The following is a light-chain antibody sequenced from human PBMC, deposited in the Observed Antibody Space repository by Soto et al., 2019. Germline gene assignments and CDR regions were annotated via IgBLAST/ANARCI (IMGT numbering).Light chain of an antibody. Sequence: QSVLTQPPSVSGSPGQSVTISCTGTSGDIGEYDFVSWYQQHPGKAPKLVILDDSNRPSGVSNRFSVSESGNTAALCISGPQAEDEADYYCSSFTGSTTVVVFGGGTKLTVL. V-gene: IGLV2-14*03. J-gene: IGLJ2*01. CDR2: DDS. CDR3: SSFTGSTTVVV. CDR1: SGDIGEYDF.